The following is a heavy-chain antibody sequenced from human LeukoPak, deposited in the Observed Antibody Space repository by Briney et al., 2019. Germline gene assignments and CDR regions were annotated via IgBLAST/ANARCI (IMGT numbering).Heavy chain of an antibody. CDR2: IKQDGIEK. CDR1: GFSFRSYW. CDR3: AREAMVRGVPDAFDI. D-gene: IGHD3-10*01. J-gene: IGHJ3*02. Sequence: GGSLRLSCVASGFSFRSYWMDWVRQAPGKGLEWVANIKQDGIEKYFVDSVKGRFAISRDNAKNSLYLQMNNLRAEVTAVYYCAREAMVRGVPDAFDIWGQGTVVTVSS. V-gene: IGHV3-7*01.